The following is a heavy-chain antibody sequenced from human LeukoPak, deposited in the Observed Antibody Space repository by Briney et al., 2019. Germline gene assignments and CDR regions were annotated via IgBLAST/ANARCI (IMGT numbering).Heavy chain of an antibody. CDR3: AKGQGWVTPDPFDY. CDR1: GFTFSSYW. CDR2: ISTDGTST. Sequence: GGSLRLSCAASGFTFSSYWMYWVRQAPGKGLVWVSRISTDGTSTSYADSVKGRFTIPRDNSKNTLSLQMNSLRAEDTAVYYCAKGQGWVTPDPFDYWGQGTLVTVSS. D-gene: IGHD4-23*01. V-gene: IGHV3-74*01. J-gene: IGHJ4*02.